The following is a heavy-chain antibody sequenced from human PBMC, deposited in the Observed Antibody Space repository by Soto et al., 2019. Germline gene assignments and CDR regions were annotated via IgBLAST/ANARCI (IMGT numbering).Heavy chain of an antibody. CDR2: INPNSGGT. CDR1: GYTFTGYY. J-gene: IGHJ4*02. CDR3: ARASYSSSTGMDY. D-gene: IGHD6-6*01. V-gene: IGHV1-2*04. Sequence: QVQLVQSGAEVKKPGASVKVSCKASGYTFTGYYMHWVRQAPGQGLEWMGWINPNSGGTNYAQKFQGWVTMTRDTSISTAYMVLSRLRSDDTAVYYCARASYSSSTGMDYWGQGTLVTVSS.